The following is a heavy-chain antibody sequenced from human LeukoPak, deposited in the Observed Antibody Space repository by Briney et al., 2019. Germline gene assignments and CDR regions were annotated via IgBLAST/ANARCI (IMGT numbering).Heavy chain of an antibody. CDR3: ARVNYYDSSGLDY. Sequence: PSETLSLTCTVSGGSINIYYWSWIRQPAGKGLEWIGRIYTSGSTNYSPSLKTRVTMSVDTSKNQFSLKLSSVTAADTAVYYCARVNYYDSSGLDYWGQGTLVTVSS. J-gene: IGHJ4*02. V-gene: IGHV4-4*07. D-gene: IGHD3-22*01. CDR1: GGSINIYY. CDR2: IYTSGST.